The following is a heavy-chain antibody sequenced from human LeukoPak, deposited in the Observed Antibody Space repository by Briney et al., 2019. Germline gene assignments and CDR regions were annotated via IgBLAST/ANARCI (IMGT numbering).Heavy chain of an antibody. D-gene: IGHD1-20*01. CDR2: ISCDGSAK. V-gene: IGHV3-30*18. CDR3: AKEKVPYNWNPFDY. Sequence: GGSLRLSCAASGFTFNTYGMHWVRQAPGKGLEWLAVISCDGSAKYYAGSVKGRFTISRDNSQNTVSLQMNSLRAEDTAVYYCAKEKVPYNWNPFDYWGQGTLVTVSS. J-gene: IGHJ4*02. CDR1: GFTFNTYG.